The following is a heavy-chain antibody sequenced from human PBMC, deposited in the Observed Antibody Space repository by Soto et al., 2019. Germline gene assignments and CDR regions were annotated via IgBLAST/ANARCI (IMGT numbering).Heavy chain of an antibody. D-gene: IGHD2-2*02. CDR3: ARVPRQMLYGPTRNGMDV. CDR1: GGTFGIYA. J-gene: IGHJ6*02. Sequence: QVQLVQSGAAVSKPGSSVKVSCKASGGTFGIYAIGWVRQAPGQGLEWMGGIIPAFGTTKNAQKFQDRVDMTADESTNTVYMELTGLRFDYTAVYYCARVPRQMLYGPTRNGMDVWGQGTTLIVYS. CDR2: IIPAFGTT. V-gene: IGHV1-69*01.